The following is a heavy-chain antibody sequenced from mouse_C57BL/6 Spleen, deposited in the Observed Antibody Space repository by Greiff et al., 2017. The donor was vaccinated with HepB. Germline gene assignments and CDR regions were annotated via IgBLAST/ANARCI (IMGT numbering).Heavy chain of an antibody. Sequence: QVQLKQSGAELVKPGASVKISCKASGYAFSSYWMNWVKQRPGKGLEWIGQIYPGDGDTNYNGKFKGKATLTADKSSSTAYMQLSSLTSEDSAVYFCATAGTGTGFDYWGQGTTLTVSS. CDR1: GYAFSSYW. V-gene: IGHV1-80*01. D-gene: IGHD4-1*01. J-gene: IGHJ2*01. CDR3: ATAGTGTGFDY. CDR2: IYPGDGDT.